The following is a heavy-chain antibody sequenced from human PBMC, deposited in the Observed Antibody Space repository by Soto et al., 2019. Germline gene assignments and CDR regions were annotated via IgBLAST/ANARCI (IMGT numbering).Heavy chain of an antibody. J-gene: IGHJ5*02. CDR3: ARDLGYCSSTSCYEGWFDP. CDR2: IYYSGST. CDR1: GGSISSSSYY. D-gene: IGHD2-2*01. Sequence: SETLSLTCTVSGGSISSSSYYWGWIRQPPGKGLEWIGSIYYSGSTYYNPSLKSRVTISVDTSKNQFSLKLSSVTAADTAVYYCARDLGYCSSTSCYEGWFDPWGQGTRVTVSS. V-gene: IGHV4-39*01.